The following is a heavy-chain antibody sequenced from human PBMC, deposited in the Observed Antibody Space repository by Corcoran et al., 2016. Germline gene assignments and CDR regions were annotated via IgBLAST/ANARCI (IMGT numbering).Heavy chain of an antibody. Sequence: QVQLQQWGAGLLKPSETLSLTYAVYGGSFSGYYWSWLRRPPGKGVEWIGEINHSGSTNYNPSLKSRVTISVDTSKNQFSLTLSSVTAADTAVYYCARAPRPTRFDIWGQGTMVTVSS. CDR3: ARAPRPTRFDI. CDR1: GGSFSGYY. V-gene: IGHV4-34*01. J-gene: IGHJ3*02. CDR2: INHSGST. D-gene: IGHD6-6*01.